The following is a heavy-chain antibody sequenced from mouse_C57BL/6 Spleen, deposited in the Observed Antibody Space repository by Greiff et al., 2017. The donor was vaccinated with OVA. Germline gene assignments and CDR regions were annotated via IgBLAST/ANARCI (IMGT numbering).Heavy chain of an antibody. V-gene: IGHV1-42*01. J-gene: IGHJ1*03. CDR3: ARYYGNWYFDV. CDR1: GYSFTGYY. D-gene: IGHD1-1*01. Sequence: VQLQQSGPELVKPGASVEISCKASGYSFTGYYMNWVKQSPEKSLEWIGEINPSTGGTTYNQKFKAKATLTVDKSSSTAYMPLKSLTSEDSAVYYCARYYGNWYFDVWGTGTTVTVSS. CDR2: INPSTGGT.